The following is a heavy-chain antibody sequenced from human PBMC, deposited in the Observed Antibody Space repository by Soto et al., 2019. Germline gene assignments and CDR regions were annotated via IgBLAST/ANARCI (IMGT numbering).Heavy chain of an antibody. CDR1: GFTFSSYA. V-gene: IGHV3-30-3*01. CDR3: ARAPYGGPSY. J-gene: IGHJ4*02. D-gene: IGHD4-17*01. CDR2: ISYDGSNK. Sequence: GGSLRLSCAASGFTFSSYAMHWVRQAPGKGLEWVAVISYDGSNKYYADSVKGRFTISRDNSKNTLYLQMNSLRAEDTAVYYCARAPYGGPSYWGQGTLVTVSS.